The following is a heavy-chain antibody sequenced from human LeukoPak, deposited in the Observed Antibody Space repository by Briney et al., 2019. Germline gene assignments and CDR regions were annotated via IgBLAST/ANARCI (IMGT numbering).Heavy chain of an antibody. J-gene: IGHJ5*02. D-gene: IGHD3-9*01. V-gene: IGHV7-4-1*02. CDR2: INTNTGNP. CDR3: ARDFMDYDILTGYWGRGWFDP. CDR1: GYTFTSYA. Sequence: ASVKVSCKASGYTFTSYAMNWVRQAPGQGLEWMGWINTNTGNPTYAQGFTGRFVFSLDTSVSTAYLQISSLKAEDTAVYYCARDFMDYDILTGYWGRGWFDPWGQGTLVTVSS.